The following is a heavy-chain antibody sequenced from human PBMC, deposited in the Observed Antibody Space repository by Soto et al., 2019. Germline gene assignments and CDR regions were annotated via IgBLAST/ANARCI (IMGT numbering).Heavy chain of an antibody. CDR1: GYSFSIYW. CDR2: IYPVDSDT. V-gene: IGHV5-51*01. D-gene: IGHD4-17*01. CDR3: ARQDGDGLFYFDY. Sequence: LGESLKISCKGSGYSFSIYWIAWVRQMPGKGLEWMGVIYPVDSDTRYSPSFQGQVTISVDKSINTAYLQWSSLQASDTAIYYCARQDGDGLFYFDYWGQGTPVTVSS. J-gene: IGHJ4*02.